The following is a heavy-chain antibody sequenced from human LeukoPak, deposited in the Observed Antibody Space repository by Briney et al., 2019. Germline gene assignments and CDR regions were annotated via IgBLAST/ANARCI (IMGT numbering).Heavy chain of an antibody. V-gene: IGHV3-23*01. CDR3: AKSHYDILTGYRWDYYMDV. D-gene: IGHD3-9*01. J-gene: IGHJ6*03. CDR1: GFTFSSYS. CDR2: ISGSGGST. Sequence: GGSLRLSCAASGFTFSSYSMNWVRQAPGKGLEWVSAISGSGGSTYYADSVKGRFTISRDNSKNTLYLQMNSLRAEDTAVYYCAKSHYDILTGYRWDYYMDVWGKGTTVTVSS.